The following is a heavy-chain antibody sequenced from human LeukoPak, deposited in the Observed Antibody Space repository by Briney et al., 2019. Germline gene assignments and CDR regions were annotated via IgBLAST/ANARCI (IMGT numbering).Heavy chain of an antibody. J-gene: IGHJ3*02. V-gene: IGHV3-53*01. CDR1: GSTFRSYG. D-gene: IGHD1-26*01. CDR2: IYSGGST. CDR3: ARGGSYLSAFDI. Sequence: PGGSLRLSCAASGSTFRSYGMTWVRQAPGKGLEWVSIIYSGGSTFYADSVKGRFTISRDNSKNTLYLQMNSLRAEDTAVYYCARGGSYLSAFDIWGQGTMVTVSS.